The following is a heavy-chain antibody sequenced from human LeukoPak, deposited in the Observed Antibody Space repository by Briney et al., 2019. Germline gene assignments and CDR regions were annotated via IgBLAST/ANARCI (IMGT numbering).Heavy chain of an antibody. V-gene: IGHV3-23*01. CDR2: ISASGSAT. J-gene: IGHJ4*02. Sequence: GGSLRLSCAASGFIFSNYGMNWVRQAPGKGLEWVAAISASGSATSYADSVRGRFTISRDNSKSTTYLQMNSLRAEDTAVYYCARNTETAIPLPYYFDYWGQGTLVTVSS. D-gene: IGHD2-21*02. CDR3: ARNTETAIPLPYYFDY. CDR1: GFIFSNYG.